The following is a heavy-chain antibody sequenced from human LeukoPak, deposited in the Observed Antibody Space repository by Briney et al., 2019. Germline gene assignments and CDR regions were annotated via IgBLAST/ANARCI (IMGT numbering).Heavy chain of an antibody. CDR3: AKDKAPLYSGYDWDLDF. Sequence: PGGSLRLSCAASGFTFHHYAIHWVRQVPGKGLEWVSGISWNNASIGYADSVKGRFTISRDNAKNSVYLQMNSLRAEDTAFYYCAKDKAPLYSGYDWDLDFWGQGTLVTVSS. D-gene: IGHD5-12*01. J-gene: IGHJ4*02. CDR2: ISWNNASI. V-gene: IGHV3-9*01. CDR1: GFTFHHYA.